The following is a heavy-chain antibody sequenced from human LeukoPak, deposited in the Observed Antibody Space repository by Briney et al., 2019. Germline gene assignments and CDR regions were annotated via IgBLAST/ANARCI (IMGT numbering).Heavy chain of an antibody. Sequence: SETLSLTCTVSGGSISSYFWSWIRQPPGKGLQWIGYIYYSGSTIYNPSLKSRVTISVDTSKNQFSLKLSSVTAADTAVYYCARLWFGELLAPDYYYMDVWGKGTTVTVSS. J-gene: IGHJ6*03. CDR3: ARLWFGELLAPDYYYMDV. V-gene: IGHV4-59*01. CDR2: IYYSGST. D-gene: IGHD3-10*01. CDR1: GGSISSYF.